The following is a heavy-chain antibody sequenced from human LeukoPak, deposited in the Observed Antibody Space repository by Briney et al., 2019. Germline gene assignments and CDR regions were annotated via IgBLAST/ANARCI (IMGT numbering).Heavy chain of an antibody. D-gene: IGHD3-22*01. CDR3: ARVTTTRGAFDI. V-gene: IGHV3-30*04. CDR2: ISYDGSNK. Sequence: SGGTLRLSCAASGFTLSSYAMHWGRHAPGKGLEWVAVISYDGSNKYYADSVQVRFTISRDNSKNTLYLQMTSLRAEGTAVYYCARVTTTRGAFDIWGQGTMVTVSS. CDR1: GFTLSSYA. J-gene: IGHJ3*02.